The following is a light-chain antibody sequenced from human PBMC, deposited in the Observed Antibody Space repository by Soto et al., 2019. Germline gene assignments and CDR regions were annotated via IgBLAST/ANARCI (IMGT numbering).Light chain of an antibody. V-gene: IGLV6-57*03. CDR1: SGSIASNY. CDR2: EDN. Sequence: NFMLTQPHSVSESPGKTVTISCTRSSGSIASNYVQWYQQSPGSAPTTVIYEDNQRPSGVPDRFSGSIDSSSNSASLTISGLKTEDGAASHCKSYDSSILNVFGSGPQLTAL. J-gene: IGLJ6*01. CDR3: KSYDSSILNV.